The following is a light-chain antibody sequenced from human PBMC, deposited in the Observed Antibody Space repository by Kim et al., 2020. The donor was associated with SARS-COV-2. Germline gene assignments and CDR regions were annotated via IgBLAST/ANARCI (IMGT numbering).Light chain of an antibody. CDR3: CSYAGSSTYV. J-gene: IGLJ1*01. CDR2: EVS. CDR1: SSDVGSYNL. V-gene: IGLV2-23*02. Sequence: QSSTIYCTGTSSDVGSYNLVSWYQQHPGKAPKLMIYEVSKRPSGVSNRFSGSKSGNTASLTISGLQAEDEADYYCCSYAGSSTYVFGTGTKVTVL.